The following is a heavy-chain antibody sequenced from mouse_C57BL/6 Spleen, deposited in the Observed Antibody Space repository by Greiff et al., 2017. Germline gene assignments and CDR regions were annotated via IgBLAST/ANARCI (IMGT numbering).Heavy chain of an antibody. CDR1: GYTFTSYW. CDR3: AREGGYYYGSSLFDY. CDR2: INPSNGGT. J-gene: IGHJ2*01. D-gene: IGHD1-1*01. Sequence: VQLQQPGTELVKPGASVQLSCKASGYTFTSYWMHWVKQRPGQGLEWIGNINPSNGGTNYNEKFKSKATLTVDKSSSTAYMQLSSLTSEDSAVYYCAREGGYYYGSSLFDYWGQGTTLTVSS. V-gene: IGHV1-53*01.